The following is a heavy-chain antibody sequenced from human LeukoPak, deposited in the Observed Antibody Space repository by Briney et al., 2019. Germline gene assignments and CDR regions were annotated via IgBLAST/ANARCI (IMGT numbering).Heavy chain of an antibody. D-gene: IGHD3-16*02. J-gene: IGHJ6*03. CDR1: GFTVSSNY. CDR3: ARVVKDYYYYYYMDV. V-gene: IGHV3-66*01. Sequence: GGSLRLSCAASGFTVSSNYMSWVRQAPGKGLEWVSVIYSGGSTYYADSVKGRFTISRDNSKNTLYLQMNSLRAEDTAVYYCARVVKDYYYYYYMDVWGKGTTVTISS. CDR2: IYSGGST.